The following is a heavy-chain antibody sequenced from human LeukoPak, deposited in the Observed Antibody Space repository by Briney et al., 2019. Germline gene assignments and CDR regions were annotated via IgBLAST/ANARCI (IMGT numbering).Heavy chain of an antibody. CDR1: GGSFSGYY. CDR2: INHSGST. D-gene: IGHD2-2*01. CDR3: ARHSGYCSSTSCYGYYYYMDV. V-gene: IGHV4-34*01. Sequence: PSETLSLTCAVYGGSFSGYYWSWIRQPPGKGLEWIGEINHSGSTDYNPSLKSRVTISVDTSKNQFSLKLSSVTAADTAVYYCARHSGYCSSTSCYGYYYYMDVWGKGTTVTISS. J-gene: IGHJ6*03.